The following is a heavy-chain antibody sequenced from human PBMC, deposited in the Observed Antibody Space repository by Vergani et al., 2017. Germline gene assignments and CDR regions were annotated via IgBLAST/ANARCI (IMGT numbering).Heavy chain of an antibody. D-gene: IGHD3-10*01. V-gene: IGHV1-69*18. Sequence: QVQLVQSGAEVKKPGSSVKVSCKASGGTFSSYAISWVRQAPGQGLEWMGRIIPIFGTANYAQKFQGRVTITADESTSTAYMELSSLRSEDTAVYYCARDVYYYGSGSNYGMDVWGQGTTVTVSS. CDR3: ARDVYYYGSGSNYGMDV. CDR1: GGTFSSYA. J-gene: IGHJ6*02. CDR2: IIPIFGTA.